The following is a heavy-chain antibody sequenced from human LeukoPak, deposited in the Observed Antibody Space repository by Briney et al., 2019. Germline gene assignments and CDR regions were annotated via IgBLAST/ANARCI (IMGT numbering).Heavy chain of an antibody. Sequence: ASVKVSCKASGYTFTSDGISWVRQAPGQGLEWMGRISAYNGNTNYAQKFQGRVTLTTDTSTSTAYMELKSLRSDDTAVYYCAGVRIKAVTATWGQGTLVTVSS. CDR1: GYTFTSDG. CDR2: ISAYNGNT. CDR3: AGVRIKAVTAT. J-gene: IGHJ4*02. V-gene: IGHV1-18*04. D-gene: IGHD2-21*02.